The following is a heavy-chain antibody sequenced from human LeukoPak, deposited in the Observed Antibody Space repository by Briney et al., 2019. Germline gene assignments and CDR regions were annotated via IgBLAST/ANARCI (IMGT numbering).Heavy chain of an antibody. Sequence: PGGSLRLSCAASGFTFSNYAMHWVRQAPGKGLEWVAVISYDGSNKYYADSVKGRFTISRDNSKNTLYLQMNSLRAEDTAVYYCARESPSVLQLWTNDAFDIWGQGTMVTVSS. CDR2: ISYDGSNK. J-gene: IGHJ3*02. CDR1: GFTFSNYA. CDR3: ARESPSVLQLWTNDAFDI. D-gene: IGHD5-18*01. V-gene: IGHV3-30*04.